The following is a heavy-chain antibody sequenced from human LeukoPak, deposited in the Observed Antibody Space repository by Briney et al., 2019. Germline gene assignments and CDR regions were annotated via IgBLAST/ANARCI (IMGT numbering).Heavy chain of an antibody. CDR1: GFTFSRYS. J-gene: IGHJ4*02. Sequence: GGSLRLSCAASGFTFSRYSMNWVRQAPGKGLEWVSYISSSSSTIYYADSVKGRFTISRDNSKNTLYLQMSSLRAEDTAVYYCATHYYDSSGYYSPDYWGQGTLVTVSS. CDR2: ISSSSSTI. D-gene: IGHD3-22*01. V-gene: IGHV3-48*01. CDR3: ATHYYDSSGYYSPDY.